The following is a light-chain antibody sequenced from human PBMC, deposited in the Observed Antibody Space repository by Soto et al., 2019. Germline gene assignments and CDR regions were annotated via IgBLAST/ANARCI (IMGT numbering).Light chain of an antibody. CDR3: QQANGDPWT. V-gene: IGKV1-12*02. CDR1: HYVRSW. CDR2: GAS. J-gene: IGKJ1*01. Sequence: DLQMTQSPSSVSASVADRVTISCRASHYVRSWLAWYQQKPGKAPNLLIYGASTLQSGVPSRFNGSGSGTDFTLTISSLQPEDFATYYCQQANGDPWTFGQGTKVEIK.